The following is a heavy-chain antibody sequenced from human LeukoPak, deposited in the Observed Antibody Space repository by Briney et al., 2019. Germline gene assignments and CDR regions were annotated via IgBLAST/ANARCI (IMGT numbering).Heavy chain of an antibody. V-gene: IGHV4-59*08. D-gene: IGHD1-26*01. CDR2: IYYSGST. J-gene: IGHJ4*02. CDR1: GGSISSYY. CDR3: AALGISLDFDY. Sequence: ASETLSLTCTVSGGSISSYYWSWIRQPPGKGLEWIGYIYYSGSTNYNPSLKSRVTISVDTSKNQFSLKLSSVTAADTAVYYCAALGISLDFDYWGQGTLVTVSS.